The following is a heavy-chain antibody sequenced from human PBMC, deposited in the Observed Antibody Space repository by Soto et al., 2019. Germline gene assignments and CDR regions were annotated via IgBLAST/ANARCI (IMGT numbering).Heavy chain of an antibody. CDR3: ARDGYDGSGSPYPAY. Sequence: SETLSLTCSVSGGSMGEYFWSWIRQSPGKGLEWIGYIYYLGSTDYNPSLKSRVTISVDTSKRQFSLRLTSVTAADTAVYYCARDGYDGSGSPYPAYWGPGTQVTVSS. V-gene: IGHV4-59*01. D-gene: IGHD3-10*01. CDR1: GGSMGEYF. J-gene: IGHJ4*02. CDR2: IYYLGST.